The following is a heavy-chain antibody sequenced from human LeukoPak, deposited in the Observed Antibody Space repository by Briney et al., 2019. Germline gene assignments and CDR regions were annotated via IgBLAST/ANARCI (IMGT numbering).Heavy chain of an antibody. V-gene: IGHV3-21*01. CDR3: ARDRGETYDFWSGSPPNWFGP. Sequence: GGSLRLSCAASGFTFSSYSMNWVRQAPGKGLELVSSISTSSSYIYHADSVKGRFTISRDNAKNSLYLQMNSLRAEDTAVYYCARDRGETYDFWSGSPPNWFGPWGQGTLVTVSS. CDR2: ISTSSSYI. D-gene: IGHD3-3*01. J-gene: IGHJ5*02. CDR1: GFTFSSYS.